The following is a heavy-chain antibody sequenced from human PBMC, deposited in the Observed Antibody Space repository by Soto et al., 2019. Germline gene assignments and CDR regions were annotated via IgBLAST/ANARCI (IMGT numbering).Heavy chain of an antibody. D-gene: IGHD3-16*01. Sequence: GGSLRLSCAASGFTFSDYYMSWIRQAPGKGLEWVSYISSSGSTIYYADSVKGRFTISRDNAKNSLYLQMNSLRAEDTAVYYCARTERDYEPYAFDIWGQGTMVTVSS. J-gene: IGHJ3*02. CDR3: ARTERDYEPYAFDI. V-gene: IGHV3-11*01. CDR2: ISSSGSTI. CDR1: GFTFSDYY.